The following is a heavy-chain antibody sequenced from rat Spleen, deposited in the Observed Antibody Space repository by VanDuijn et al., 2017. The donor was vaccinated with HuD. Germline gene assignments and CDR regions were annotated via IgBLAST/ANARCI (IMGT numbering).Heavy chain of an antibody. CDR3: TTVYDGTPG. V-gene: IGHV5-31*01. Sequence: VASITNTGGSTYYPDSVKGRFTISRDNAKSTLYLQMNSLRSEDTATYYCTTVYDGTPGWGQGTLVTVSS. D-gene: IGHD1-12*02. J-gene: IGHJ3*01. CDR2: ITNTGGST.